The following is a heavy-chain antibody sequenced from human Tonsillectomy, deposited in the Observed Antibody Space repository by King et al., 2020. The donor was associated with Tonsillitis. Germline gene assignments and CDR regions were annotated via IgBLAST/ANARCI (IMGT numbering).Heavy chain of an antibody. D-gene: IGHD2-15*01. V-gene: IGHV3-48*03. J-gene: IGHJ6*03. Sequence: VQLVESGGGLVQPGGSLRLSCAASGFTFSSYEMNWVRQAPGKGLEWVSYISSSGSTIYYADSVKGRFTISRDNAKNSLYLQMNSLRAEDTALYYCARSPTPNYYYYMDVWGKGTTVTVSS. CDR3: ARSPTPNYYYYMDV. CDR2: ISSSGSTI. CDR1: GFTFSSYE.